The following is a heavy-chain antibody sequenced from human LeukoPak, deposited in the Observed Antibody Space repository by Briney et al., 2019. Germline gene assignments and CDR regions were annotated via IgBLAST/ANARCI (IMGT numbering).Heavy chain of an antibody. CDR1: GGSFSGYY. D-gene: IGHD5-18*01. J-gene: IGHJ3*02. Sequence: SETLSLTCAVYGGSFSGYYWSWIRQPPGKGLEWIGEINHSGSTNYNPSLKSRVTISVDTSKNQFSLKLSSVTAADTAVYYCARGNLPPQMKTPDTAMVPPPRSVGSNDAFDIWGQGTMVTVSS. V-gene: IGHV4-34*01. CDR3: ARGNLPPQMKTPDTAMVPPPRSVGSNDAFDI. CDR2: INHSGST.